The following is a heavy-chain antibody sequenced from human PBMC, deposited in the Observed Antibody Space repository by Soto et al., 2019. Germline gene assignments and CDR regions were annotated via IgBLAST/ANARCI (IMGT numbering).Heavy chain of an antibody. J-gene: IGHJ4*02. CDR3: ARYDIVATMDYFDY. V-gene: IGHV3-21*01. Sequence: GGSLRLSCAASGFTFSSYSMNWVRQAPGKGLEWVSSISSSSSYIYYADSVKGRFTISRDNAKNSLYLQMNSLRAEDTAVYYCARYDIVATMDYFDYWGQGTLVTVSS. CDR1: GFTFSSYS. CDR2: ISSSSSYI. D-gene: IGHD5-12*01.